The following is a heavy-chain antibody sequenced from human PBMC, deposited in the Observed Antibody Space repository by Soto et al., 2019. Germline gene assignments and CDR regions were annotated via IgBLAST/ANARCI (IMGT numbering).Heavy chain of an antibody. CDR2: VSAYNSNT. CDR3: ARGIDYGSGSYQDRCPFDI. D-gene: IGHD3-10*01. J-gene: IGHJ3*02. V-gene: IGHV1-18*01. Sequence: GASVKVSCKASGYTFTSYGIGWVRQAPGQGLEWMGWVSAYNSNTNYAQKLQGRVTMTTDTSTSTAYMELRSLRSDDTAVYYCARGIDYGSGSYQDRCPFDIWGQGTMVTVSS. CDR1: GYTFTSYG.